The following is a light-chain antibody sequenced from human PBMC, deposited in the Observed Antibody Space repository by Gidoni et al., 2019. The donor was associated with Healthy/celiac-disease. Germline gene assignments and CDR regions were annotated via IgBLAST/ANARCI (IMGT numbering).Light chain of an antibody. CDR1: QSVSSY. CDR2: DAS. V-gene: IGKV3-11*01. CDR3: QQRSNWIT. Sequence: EIVLTQSPATLSLTPGERATLSCRASQSVSSYLAWYQQKPGQAPRLLIYDASNRATDIPAMFSGSGSGTDFTLTISSLEPEDFAVYYCQQRSNWITFXQXTRLEIK. J-gene: IGKJ5*01.